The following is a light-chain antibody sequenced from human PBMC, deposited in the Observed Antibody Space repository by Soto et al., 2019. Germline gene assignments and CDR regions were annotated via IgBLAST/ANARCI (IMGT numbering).Light chain of an antibody. Sequence: IQLTQSPASLSASVGDRVTITCRASQGISSYLAWYQQKPGKAPKLLIYAASTLQSGVPSRFSGSGSGTDFPPTISSLQPEDFATYYGQQLNSYPLTFGGGPKVEIK. CDR1: QGISSY. CDR3: QQLNSYPLT. J-gene: IGKJ4*01. CDR2: AAS. V-gene: IGKV1-9*01.